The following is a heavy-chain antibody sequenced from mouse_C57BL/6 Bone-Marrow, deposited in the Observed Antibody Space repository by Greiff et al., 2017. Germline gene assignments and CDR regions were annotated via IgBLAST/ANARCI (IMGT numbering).Heavy chain of an antibody. V-gene: IGHV1-55*01. J-gene: IGHJ2*01. CDR2: IYPGSGST. CDR1: GYTFTSYW. D-gene: IGHD4-1*01. CDR3: ARQGVGRGYYFDY. Sequence: QVQLQQPGAELVKPGASVKMSCTASGYTFTSYWITWVKQRPGQGLEWIGDIYPGSGSTNYNEKFKSKATLTVDTSSSTAYMQLSSLTSEDSAVAYCARQGVGRGYYFDYWGQGTTLTVSS.